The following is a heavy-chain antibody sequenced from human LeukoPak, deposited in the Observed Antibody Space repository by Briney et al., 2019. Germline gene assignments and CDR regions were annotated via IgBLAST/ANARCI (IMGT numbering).Heavy chain of an antibody. CDR1: GFTFSNSG. J-gene: IGHJ3*01. D-gene: IGHD3-10*02. CDR3: AREISMFVNAFDL. Sequence: SGGSLRLSCAASGFTFSNSGMQWVRQAPGKGLEWVAVIWYDGSNEYYADAVKGRFIISRDNYKNTVHLQMNSLRVEDTSVYYCAREISMFVNAFDLWGQGTLVAVSS. V-gene: IGHV3-33*01. CDR2: IWYDGSNE.